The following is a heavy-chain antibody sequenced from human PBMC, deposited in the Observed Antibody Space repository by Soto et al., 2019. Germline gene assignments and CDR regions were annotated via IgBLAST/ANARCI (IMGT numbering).Heavy chain of an antibody. CDR3: ARDLSYGLCDY. D-gene: IGHD5-18*01. V-gene: IGHV1-46*01. CDR1: GYTFTSYY. J-gene: IGHJ4*02. Sequence: ASVKVSCKASGYTFTSYYMDWVRQAPGQGLEWMGIINPSGGSTSYAQKLQGRVTMTTDTSTSTAYMELRSLRSDDTAVYYCARDLSYGLCDYWGQGTLVTVSS. CDR2: INPSGGST.